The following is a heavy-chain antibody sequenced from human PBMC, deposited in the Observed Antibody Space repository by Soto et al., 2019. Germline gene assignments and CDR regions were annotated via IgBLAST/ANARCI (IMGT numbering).Heavy chain of an antibody. D-gene: IGHD3-16*01. V-gene: IGHV3-7*03. CDR2: IKQDGSKT. Sequence: GGSLRLSCAASGFTFSSYAMSWVRQAPGKGLEWVAAIKQDGSKTYYVDSVKGRFTIPRDNAKNSLYLQMNSLRAEDTAVYYCARLRGGDQDYYMDVWGKGTTVTVSS. CDR1: GFTFSSYA. J-gene: IGHJ6*03. CDR3: ARLRGGDQDYYMDV.